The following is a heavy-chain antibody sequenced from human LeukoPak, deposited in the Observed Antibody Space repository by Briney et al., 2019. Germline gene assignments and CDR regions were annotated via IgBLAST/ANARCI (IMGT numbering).Heavy chain of an antibody. CDR2: INHSGST. J-gene: IGHJ5*02. Sequence: SETLSLTCAVYGGSFSGYYWSWIRQPPGKGLEWIGEINHSGSTNYNPSLKSRVTIPVDTSKNQFSLKLSSVTAADTAVYYCARGSHIVVVTAILRGVWFDPWGQGTLVTVSS. CDR1: GGSFSGYY. V-gene: IGHV4-34*01. D-gene: IGHD2-21*02. CDR3: ARGSHIVVVTAILRGVWFDP.